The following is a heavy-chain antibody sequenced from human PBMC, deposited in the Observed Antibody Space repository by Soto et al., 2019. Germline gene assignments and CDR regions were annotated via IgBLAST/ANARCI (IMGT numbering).Heavy chain of an antibody. V-gene: IGHV1-2*04. CDR3: AREGVGPTYGWFDP. J-gene: IGHJ5*02. CDR2: IHPKSGAT. CDR1: GYTFTGNY. D-gene: IGHD1-26*01. Sequence: QVQLVQSGAEVKKPGASVKVSCKASGYTFTGNYLHWVRQAPGQGLEWMGWIHPKSGATKYAQKFQGWVTMTRDTSISTTYIELSSLRSNDTAVYYCAREGVGPTYGWFDPWGQGTVVSVSS.